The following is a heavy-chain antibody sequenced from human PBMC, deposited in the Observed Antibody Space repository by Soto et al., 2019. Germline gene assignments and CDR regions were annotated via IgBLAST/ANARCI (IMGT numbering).Heavy chain of an antibody. D-gene: IGHD2-15*01. V-gene: IGHV4-59*01. CDR2: IYASRAT. Sequence: SETLSLTCAVSGGSIGSFYWSWIRQSPGGTLEWIGYIYASRATTYNPSLESRVSMSVDIPNNEFSLDMTSVTAADTAVYYCARSHSFDGRIYHYYFDFWGQGTLVTVSS. J-gene: IGHJ4*02. CDR3: ARSHSFDGRIYHYYFDF. CDR1: GGSIGSFY.